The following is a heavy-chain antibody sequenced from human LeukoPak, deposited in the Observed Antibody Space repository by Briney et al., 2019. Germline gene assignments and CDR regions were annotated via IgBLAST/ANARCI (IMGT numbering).Heavy chain of an antibody. J-gene: IGHJ4*02. V-gene: IGHV1-2*02. D-gene: IGHD6-19*01. CDR1: VYPFTGYY. CDR2: INPSSGDT. Sequence: ASVKVSCKTSVYPFTGYYMHWVRQAPGQGLEWMGWINPSSGDTNYAQNFQGRVTMTRDTSISTAYMELSRLTSDDTAVYYCARDGNEAVAGTGAVTYWGQGTLVTVSS. CDR3: ARDGNEAVAGTGAVTY.